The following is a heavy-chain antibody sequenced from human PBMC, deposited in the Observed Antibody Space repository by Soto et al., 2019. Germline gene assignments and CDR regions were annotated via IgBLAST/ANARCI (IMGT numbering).Heavy chain of an antibody. CDR2: IWYDGRSE. V-gene: IGHV3-33*01. CDR3: ARGTATDGLDS. D-gene: IGHD2-21*02. CDR1: GFTFSSYG. J-gene: IGHJ5*01. Sequence: GSLRLSCVASGFTFSSYGMHWVRQAPGKGLEWVAFIWYDGRSENYTDSVKGRFSISRDNSKNTLFLQMNSLRVDDTAVYYCARGTATDGLDSWCPGTLVTVSS.